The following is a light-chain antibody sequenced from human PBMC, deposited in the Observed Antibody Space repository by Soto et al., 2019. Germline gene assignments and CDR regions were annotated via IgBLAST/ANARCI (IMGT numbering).Light chain of an antibody. J-gene: IGKJ2*01. CDR3: QQYNNWPPYT. Sequence: EIVMTQSPATLSVSPGERATLSCRASQSVSSNLAWYQQKPGQAPRLLIYGASTRATGIPARFSGSGSGTEFTLTFSSLQSEDFAVYYCQQYNNWPPYTFGRGTKLEIK. CDR1: QSVSSN. CDR2: GAS. V-gene: IGKV3D-15*01.